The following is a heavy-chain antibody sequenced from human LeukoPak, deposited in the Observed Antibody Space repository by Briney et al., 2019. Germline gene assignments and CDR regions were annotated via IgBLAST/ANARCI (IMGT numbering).Heavy chain of an antibody. V-gene: IGHV3-7*04. D-gene: IGHD3-10*01. CDR3: ARDYHASGTHDF. J-gene: IGHJ4*02. CDR2: IKQGGSAK. CDR1: GFTFSSYW. Sequence: GGSLRLSCAASGFTFSSYWMTWVRQAPGKGLEWVANIKQGGSAKHYVGSVQGRFTISRDNAKTSLYLQMNSLRAEDTAVYYCARDYHASGTHDFWGQGTLVTVSS.